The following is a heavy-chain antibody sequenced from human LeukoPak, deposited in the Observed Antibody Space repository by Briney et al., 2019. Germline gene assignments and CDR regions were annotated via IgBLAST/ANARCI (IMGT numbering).Heavy chain of an antibody. J-gene: IGHJ6*02. CDR3: ARDCSSTSCYQTWYYYYGMDV. Sequence: GGSLRLSCRTSGFTFRSYDMTWVRQAPGKGLEWVSTITSSGGDTYYVDSVEGRFTISRDNLENTLYLQMNSLRAEDTAVYYCARDCSSTSCYQTWYYYYGMDVWGQGTTVTVSS. V-gene: IGHV3-23*01. D-gene: IGHD2-2*01. CDR1: GFTFRSYD. CDR2: ITSSGGDT.